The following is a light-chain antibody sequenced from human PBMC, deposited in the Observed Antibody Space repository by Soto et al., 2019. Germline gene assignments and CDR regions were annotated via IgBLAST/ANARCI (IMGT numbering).Light chain of an antibody. V-gene: IGLV3-21*01. J-gene: IGLJ3*02. CDR1: NIGSKS. CDR2: YDS. CDR3: QVWDISSGHVV. Sequence: SYELTQPPSVSVAPGKTASVACGGSNIGSKSVHWYQQKSGQAPVLVMYYDSDRPSGIPERFSGSNSGNTATLTISRVETGYEADYYCQVWDISSGHVVFGGGTKRTVL.